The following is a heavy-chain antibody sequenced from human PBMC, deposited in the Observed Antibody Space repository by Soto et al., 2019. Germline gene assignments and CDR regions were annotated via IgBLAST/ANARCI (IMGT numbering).Heavy chain of an antibody. CDR1: GFTFSSYA. V-gene: IGHV3-23*01. D-gene: IGHD6-19*01. CDR2: ISGSGRIT. Sequence: GGSLRLSCAPSGFTFSSYAMTWVRQAPGQGLEWVSAISGSGRITNYADSVRGRFTISRDNSKNTLYLQMDSLRAEDTAVYFCAKDSHPSWVNSVDGLDVWGQGTTVTVSS. CDR3: AKDSHPSWVNSVDGLDV. J-gene: IGHJ6*02.